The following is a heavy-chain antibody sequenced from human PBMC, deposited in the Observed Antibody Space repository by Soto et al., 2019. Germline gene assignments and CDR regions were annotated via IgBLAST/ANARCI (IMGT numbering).Heavy chain of an antibody. CDR2: SRDKGNSYST. Sequence: EVQLVESGGGLVQPGGSLRLSCAGSGFIFSDYYIDWVRQAPGKGLEWVGRSRDKGNSYSTDYAASVKGRFTVSRDASKNSLYLQMNSPKTEDTALYYCTRSITGTTPFDYWGQGTLVTVSS. CDR1: GFIFSDYY. D-gene: IGHD1-7*01. CDR3: TRSITGTTPFDY. J-gene: IGHJ4*02. V-gene: IGHV3-72*01.